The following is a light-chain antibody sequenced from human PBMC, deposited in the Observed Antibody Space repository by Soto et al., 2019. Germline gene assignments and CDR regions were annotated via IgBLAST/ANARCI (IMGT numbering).Light chain of an antibody. CDR3: QEYENTPGT. CDR1: QSLSINY. Sequence: ENVLTQSPGTLSLSPGEKATLYCRASQSLSINYVAWSQQRPGQAPRLLIYAASSRAAGVPDRFSGSGSGTDFTLDISRLEPEDFAVYYCQEYENTPGTFGRGTRLEIK. CDR2: AAS. V-gene: IGKV3-20*01. J-gene: IGKJ5*01.